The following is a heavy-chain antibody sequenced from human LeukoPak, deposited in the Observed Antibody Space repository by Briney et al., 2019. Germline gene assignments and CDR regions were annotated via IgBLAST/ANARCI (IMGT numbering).Heavy chain of an antibody. Sequence: SETLSLTCTVYGGSISSHYWSWIRQPPGKGLEWIGYIYYSGSTNYNPSLKSRVTISVDTSKNQFSLKLSSVTAADTAVYYCARFGYCSGGSCLNWGQGTLVTVSS. CDR2: IYYSGST. D-gene: IGHD2-15*01. CDR1: GGSISSHY. CDR3: ARFGYCSGGSCLN. V-gene: IGHV4-59*11. J-gene: IGHJ4*02.